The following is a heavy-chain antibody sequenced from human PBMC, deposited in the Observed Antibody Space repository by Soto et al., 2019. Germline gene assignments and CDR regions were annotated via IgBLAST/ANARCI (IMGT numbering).Heavy chain of an antibody. CDR1: GFTFSSYH. V-gene: IGHV3-53*01. D-gene: IGHD2-8*01. J-gene: IGHJ1*01. CDR3: AKDNAGPFHL. CDR2: IDSAGKI. Sequence: EVQLVESGGGLIQPGGSLRLSCAASGFTFSSYHLNWVRQSPGKGLEWVSIIDSAGKIYYADYVKGRFTISRDNLKNTLNLQMNILRDEDTAVYYCAKDNAGPFHLWGQGTLVTVSS.